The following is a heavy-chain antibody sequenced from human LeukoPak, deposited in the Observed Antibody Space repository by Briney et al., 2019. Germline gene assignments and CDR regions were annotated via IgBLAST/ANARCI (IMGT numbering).Heavy chain of an antibody. Sequence: SETLSLTCAVYGGSFSGYYWTWIRQPPGKGLEWIGEINHSGSTNYNPSLKSRVTISVDTSKNQFSLNLSSVTAADTAVYYYARGTSTYGPWGQGTLVTVSS. CDR3: ARGTSTYGP. D-gene: IGHD4-17*01. CDR2: INHSGST. V-gene: IGHV4-34*01. J-gene: IGHJ4*02. CDR1: GGSFSGYY.